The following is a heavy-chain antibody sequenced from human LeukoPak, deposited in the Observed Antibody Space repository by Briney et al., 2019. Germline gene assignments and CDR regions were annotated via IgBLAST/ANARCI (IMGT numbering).Heavy chain of an antibody. CDR2: IKKDGSEE. Sequence: GGSLRLSCAASGFTLNSYLMSWVRQAPGRGLEWVANIKKDGSEESYLDSVKGRFTVSRDNAKNSLFLQMNSLRGEDTAVYYCATKQWLAPPPDSWGQGTPVTVSS. D-gene: IGHD6-19*01. CDR3: ATKQWLAPPPDS. V-gene: IGHV3-7*01. CDR1: GFTLNSYL. J-gene: IGHJ4*02.